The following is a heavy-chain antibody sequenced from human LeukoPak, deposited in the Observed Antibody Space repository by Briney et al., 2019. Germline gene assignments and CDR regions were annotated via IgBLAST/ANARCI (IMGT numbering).Heavy chain of an antibody. D-gene: IGHD3-22*01. CDR3: ARDHESSGYCLDY. CDR1: GFTFSSYG. CDR2: IWYDGSSK. V-gene: IGHV3-33*01. Sequence: GGSLRLSCAASGFTFSSYGMHWVRQAPGKGLEWVALIWYDGSSKYYADSVKGRFTISRDNSKNTLYLEMNSLRAEDTAVYYCARDHESSGYCLDYWGQGTLVTVSS. J-gene: IGHJ4*02.